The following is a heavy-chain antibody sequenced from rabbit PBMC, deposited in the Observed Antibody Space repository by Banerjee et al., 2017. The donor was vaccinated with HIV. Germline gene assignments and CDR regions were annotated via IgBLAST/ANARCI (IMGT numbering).Heavy chain of an antibody. V-gene: IGHV1S45*01. CDR1: GLDFSSSYW. CDR3: ARRDYGTSTYYDL. D-gene: IGHD8-1*01. J-gene: IGHJ6*01. Sequence: QEQLVESGGGLVQPGGSLKLTCKASGLDFSSSYWICWVRQAPGKGLEWIACIYAGSSGNTNYASWAKGRFAISKTSSTTVTLQMTSLTAADTAAYFCARRDYGTSTYYDLWGPGTLVTVS. CDR2: IYAGSSGNT.